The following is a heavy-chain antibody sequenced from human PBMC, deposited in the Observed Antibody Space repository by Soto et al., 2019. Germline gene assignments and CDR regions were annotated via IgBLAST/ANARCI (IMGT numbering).Heavy chain of an antibody. J-gene: IGHJ4*02. V-gene: IGHV4-34*01. Sequence: QVQLQQWGAGLLKPSETLSLTCAVYGGSFSGYYWSWIRQPPGKGLEWIGKINHSGSTNYNPSLKSRVTISVXTSKNXFXXXXSSVXAAXTAVYYCARDYGGNVFDYWGQGTLVTVSS. CDR1: GGSFSGYY. CDR2: INHSGST. D-gene: IGHD4-17*01. CDR3: ARDYGGNVFDY.